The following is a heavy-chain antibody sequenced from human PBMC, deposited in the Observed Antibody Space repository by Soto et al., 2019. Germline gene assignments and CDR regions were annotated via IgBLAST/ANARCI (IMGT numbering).Heavy chain of an antibody. CDR1: GYSLTSYW. CDR3: AQVLRPPGIVGTYGRMDYLDF. D-gene: IGHD1-1*01. J-gene: IGHJ4*02. Sequence: PGASLKISCQGSGYSLTSYWIGWVRQMPGKGLEWMGIIYPGDSDTRYSPSFQGQVTISADKSISTAYLQWSSLKASDTAIYYCAQVLRPPGIVGTYGRMDYLDFRGQGTQVTVSS. V-gene: IGHV5-51*01. CDR2: IYPGDSDT.